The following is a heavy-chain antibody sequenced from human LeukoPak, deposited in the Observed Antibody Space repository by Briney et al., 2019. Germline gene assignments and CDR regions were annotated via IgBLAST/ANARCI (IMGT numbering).Heavy chain of an antibody. V-gene: IGHV4-34*01. J-gene: IGHJ4*02. CDR2: INHSGST. Sequence: SETLSLTCAVYGGSFSGYYWSWIRQPPGKGLEWIGEINHSGSTNYNPSLKSRVTISVDTSKNQFSLKLSSVTAADTAVYYCARDSRSVAEDYWGQGTLVTVSS. CDR3: ARDSRSVAEDY. D-gene: IGHD6-19*01. CDR1: GGSFSGYY.